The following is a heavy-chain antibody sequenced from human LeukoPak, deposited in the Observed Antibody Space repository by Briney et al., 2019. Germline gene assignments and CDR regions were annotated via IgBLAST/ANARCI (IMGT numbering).Heavy chain of an antibody. CDR2: INSDGSST. CDR1: GFTFSSYW. V-gene: IGHV3-74*01. Sequence: GGSLRLSCAASGFTFSSYWMHWVRQAPGKGLVWVSRINSDGSSTSYADSVKGRFTISRDNAKNTLYLQMNSLRAEDTAVYYCARDNLSGSYHYYGMDVWGQGTTVTVSS. D-gene: IGHD1-26*01. CDR3: ARDNLSGSYHYYGMDV. J-gene: IGHJ6*02.